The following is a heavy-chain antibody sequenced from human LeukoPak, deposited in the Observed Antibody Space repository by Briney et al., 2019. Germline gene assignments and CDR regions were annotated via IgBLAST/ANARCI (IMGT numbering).Heavy chain of an antibody. D-gene: IGHD3-10*01. CDR3: ARDYYGSGSHLSPYYYGMDV. Sequence: SVKVSCKASGGTFSSYAISWVRQAPGQGLEWMGGIIPIFGTANYAQKFQGRVTITADESTSTAYMELSSLRSEDTAAYYCARDYYGSGSHLSPYYYGMDVWGQGTTVTVSS. J-gene: IGHJ6*02. CDR1: GGTFSSYA. CDR2: IIPIFGTA. V-gene: IGHV1-69*01.